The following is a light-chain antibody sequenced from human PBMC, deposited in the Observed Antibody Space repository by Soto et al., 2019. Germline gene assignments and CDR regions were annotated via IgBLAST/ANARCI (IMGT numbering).Light chain of an antibody. CDR2: KAT. J-gene: IGKJ1*01. CDR1: QSISSW. Sequence: DIQMTQSPSTLSASVGDRVTITCRASQSISSWLAWYQHKPGKAPKLLIYKATSLESGVPSRFSGSGSGTAFTLTISSLQPDDFATYYCQQYKSSSQTFGQGTKVEIK. CDR3: QQYKSSSQT. V-gene: IGKV1-5*03.